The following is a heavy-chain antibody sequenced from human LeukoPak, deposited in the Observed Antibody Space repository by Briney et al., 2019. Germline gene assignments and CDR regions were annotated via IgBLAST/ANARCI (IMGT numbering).Heavy chain of an antibody. Sequence: GGSLRLSCAASGFTVSSNYMNWVRQAPGKGLEWVSLIYSGGTYYADSVKGRFTISRDNSKNTVYLQMNSLRAEDTAVYYCARGRKFFDYWGQGALVAVSS. CDR2: IYSGGT. CDR3: ARGRKFFDY. V-gene: IGHV3-66*01. CDR1: GFTVSSNY. J-gene: IGHJ4*02.